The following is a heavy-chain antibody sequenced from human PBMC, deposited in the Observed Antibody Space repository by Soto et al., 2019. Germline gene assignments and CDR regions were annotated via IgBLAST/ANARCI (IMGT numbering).Heavy chain of an antibody. Sequence: QVQLVQSGAEVQKPGSSVKVSCKASGGTFSSYAISWVRQAPGQGLEWMGGIIPILGTANYAQKFQGRVTITADESTSTAYMELRSLRSEDTAVYYCGRSWYYSSGMDVWGPATTVTVSS. CDR1: GGTFSSYA. J-gene: IGHJ6*02. V-gene: IGHV1-69*01. D-gene: IGHD6-13*01. CDR2: IIPILGTA. CDR3: GRSWYYSSGMDV.